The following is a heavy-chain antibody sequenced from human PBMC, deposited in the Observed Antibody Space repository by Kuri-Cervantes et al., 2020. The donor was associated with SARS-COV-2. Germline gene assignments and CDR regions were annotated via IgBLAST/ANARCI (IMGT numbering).Heavy chain of an antibody. J-gene: IGHJ4*02. D-gene: IGHD3-3*01. CDR2: IYYSGST. V-gene: IGHV4-39*01. CDR1: GGSISSSSYY. Sequence: SETLSLTCTVSGGSISSSSYYWGWIRQPPGKGLEWIGSIYYSGSTYYNPSLKSRVTIYVDTSKIQFSLKLSSVTAADTAVYYYASHRKIRFLEWLSHFDYWGQGTLVTVSS. CDR3: ASHRKIRFLEWLSHFDY.